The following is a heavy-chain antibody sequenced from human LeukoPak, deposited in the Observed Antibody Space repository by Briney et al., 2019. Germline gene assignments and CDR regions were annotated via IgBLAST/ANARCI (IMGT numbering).Heavy chain of an antibody. Sequence: ASVKVSCTASGYTFTSYYMHWVRQAPGQGLEWMGIINPSGGSTSYAQKFQGRVTMTRDTSTSTVYMELSSLRSEDTAVYYCARAPNYDFWSAFMEYNYYYGMDVWGQGTTVTVSS. V-gene: IGHV1-46*01. CDR2: INPSGGST. CDR1: GYTFTSYY. D-gene: IGHD3-3*01. J-gene: IGHJ6*02. CDR3: ARAPNYDFWSAFMEYNYYYGMDV.